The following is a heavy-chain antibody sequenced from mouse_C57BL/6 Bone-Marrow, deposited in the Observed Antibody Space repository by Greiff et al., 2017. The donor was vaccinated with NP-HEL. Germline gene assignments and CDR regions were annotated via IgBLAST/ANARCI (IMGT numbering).Heavy chain of an antibody. CDR2: IWGDGST. Sequence: VKLVESGPGLVAPSQSLSITCTVSGFSLTSYGVSWVRQPPGKGLEWLGVIWGDGSTNYHSALISRLSLSKDNSKSQVFLKLNSLQTDDTATDYSAKEGNYYYGPYYAMDYWGQGTSVTVSS. D-gene: IGHD1-1*01. CDR1: GFSLTSYG. V-gene: IGHV2-3*01. J-gene: IGHJ4*01. CDR3: AKEGNYYYGPYYAMDY.